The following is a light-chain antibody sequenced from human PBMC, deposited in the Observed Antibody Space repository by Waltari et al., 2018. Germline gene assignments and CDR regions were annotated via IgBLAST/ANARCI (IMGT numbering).Light chain of an antibody. J-gene: IGKJ1*01. V-gene: IGKV3-20*01. CDR2: GAS. CDR3: QHYLKLPVT. CDR1: KGVSRA. Sequence: DTVLTQYPGTLSLSLGARATVSCMASKGVSRALAWYQQKPGQAPRLLIYGASPRATGIPDRFSGSGAETDCSLTISRLDPDDFAVYYYQHYLKLPVTFGQETTVEI.